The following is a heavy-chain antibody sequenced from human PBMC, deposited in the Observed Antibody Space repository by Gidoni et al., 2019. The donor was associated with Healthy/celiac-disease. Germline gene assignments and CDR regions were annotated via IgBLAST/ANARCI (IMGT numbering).Heavy chain of an antibody. J-gene: IGHJ4*02. D-gene: IGHD1-26*01. CDR1: GLTFSSYS. V-gene: IGHV3-48*01. CDR3: AREGWELTGFDY. CDR2: ISSSSSTI. Sequence: EVQLVESGGGLVQPGGSLRLSCAASGLTFSSYSMNWVRQSPGKGLEWVSYISSSSSTIYYADSVKGRFTISSKNAKNSLYLKMNSLRAEDTAVYYCAREGWELTGFDYWGQGTLVTVSS.